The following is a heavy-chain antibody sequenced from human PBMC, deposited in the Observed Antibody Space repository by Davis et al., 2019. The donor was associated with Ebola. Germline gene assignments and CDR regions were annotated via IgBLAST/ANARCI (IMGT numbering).Heavy chain of an antibody. CDR3: TSPASSGYYYYYYGMDV. D-gene: IGHD3-22*01. CDR1: GFTFSGSA. J-gene: IGHJ6*02. Sequence: GGSLRLSCAASGFTFSGSAMHWVRQASGKGLEWVGRIRSKANSYATAYAASVKGRFTISRDDSKNTAYLQMNSLKTEDTAVYYCTSPASSGYYYYYYGMDVWGQGTTVTVSS. CDR2: IRSKANSYAT. V-gene: IGHV3-73*01.